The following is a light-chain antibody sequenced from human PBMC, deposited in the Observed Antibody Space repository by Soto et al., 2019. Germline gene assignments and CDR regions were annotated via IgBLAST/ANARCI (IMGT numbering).Light chain of an antibody. J-gene: IGKJ1*01. V-gene: IGKV3-20*01. CDR1: QSVSSCY. Sequence: EIVLTQSPGTLSLSPGERATLSCRASQSVSSCYLAWYQQKPGQAPRLLIYGASSRATGIPDRFSGSGSGTEFTLTISRLEPEDLSVYYGQQYGSSLTWTFGQGTKVEIK. CDR2: GAS. CDR3: QQYGSSLTWT.